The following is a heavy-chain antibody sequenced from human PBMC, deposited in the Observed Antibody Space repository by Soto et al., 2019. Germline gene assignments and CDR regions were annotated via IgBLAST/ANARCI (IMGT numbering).Heavy chain of an antibody. Sequence: AGGSLRLSCAASGFTFSSYWMHWVRQAPGKGLVWVSRINSDGSSTSYADSVKGRFTISRDNAKNTLYLQMNSLRAEDTAVYYCARVKYSGYDPPYPAFDYWGQGTLVTVSS. D-gene: IGHD5-12*01. CDR1: GFTFSSYW. J-gene: IGHJ4*02. V-gene: IGHV3-74*01. CDR3: ARVKYSGYDPPYPAFDY. CDR2: INSDGSST.